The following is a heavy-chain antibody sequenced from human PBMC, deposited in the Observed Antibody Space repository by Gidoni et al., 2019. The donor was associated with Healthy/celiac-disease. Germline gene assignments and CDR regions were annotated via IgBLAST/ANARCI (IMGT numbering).Heavy chain of an antibody. CDR2: ISYDGSNK. J-gene: IGHJ4*02. CDR3: AKWRGSYDY. Sequence: QVQLVESGGGVVQPGRSLRLSCAASGFTFSSYGMHWVRQAPGKGLEWVAVISYDGSNKYYADSVKGRFTISRDNSKNTLYLQMNSLRAEDTAVYYCAKWRGSYDYWGQGTLVTVSS. D-gene: IGHD1-26*01. CDR1: GFTFSSYG. V-gene: IGHV3-30*18.